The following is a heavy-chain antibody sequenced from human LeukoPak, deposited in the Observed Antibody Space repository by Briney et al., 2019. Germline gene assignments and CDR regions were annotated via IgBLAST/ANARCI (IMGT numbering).Heavy chain of an antibody. CDR3: AKDPPAAELLWFGELKV. CDR1: GFTFSSYA. Sequence: PGGSLRLSCAASGFTFSSYAMSWVRQAPGKGLEWVSAISGSGGSTYYADSVKGRFTISRDNSKNTLYLQMNSLRAEDTAVYYCAKDPPAAELLWFGELKVWGQGTLVTVSS. J-gene: IGHJ4*02. D-gene: IGHD3-10*01. CDR2: ISGSGGST. V-gene: IGHV3-23*01.